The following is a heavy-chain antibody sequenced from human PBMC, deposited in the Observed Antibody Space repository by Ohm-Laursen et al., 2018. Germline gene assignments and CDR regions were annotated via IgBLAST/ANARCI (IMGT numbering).Heavy chain of an antibody. CDR3: AKVIAVADTGAFDI. Sequence: SLRLSCAASGFTFSSYWMGWVRQAPGKGLEWVANIKQDGGEIHYVDSVKGRFIISRDNAKNSLYLQMNSLRDEDTAVYYCAKVIAVADTGAFDIWGQGTMVTVSS. CDR1: GFTFSSYW. CDR2: IKQDGGEI. J-gene: IGHJ3*02. D-gene: IGHD6-19*01. V-gene: IGHV3-7*01.